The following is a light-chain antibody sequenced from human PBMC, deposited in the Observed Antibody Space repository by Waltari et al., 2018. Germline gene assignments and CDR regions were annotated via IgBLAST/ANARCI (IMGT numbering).Light chain of an antibody. J-gene: IGKJ5*01. V-gene: IGKV3-15*01. Sequence: EIVMTQSPGTLSVSPGERATLSCRASQSINRNLAWYQQKSGQAPRLLIYGTSTMATGIPARFSGSGSGTEFTLTISSLQSEDFAVYYCQQYNDWPDTFGQGTRLEIK. CDR2: GTS. CDR1: QSINRN. CDR3: QQYNDWPDT.